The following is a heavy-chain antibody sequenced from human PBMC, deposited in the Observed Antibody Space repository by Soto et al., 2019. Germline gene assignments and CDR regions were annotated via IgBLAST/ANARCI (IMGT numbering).Heavy chain of an antibody. CDR3: SRGGVPAALDI. J-gene: IGHJ3*02. V-gene: IGHV3-74*01. CDR2: INGDGSTI. CDR1: GFTLRNYY. D-gene: IGHD3-10*01. Sequence: DVQLVESGGGLVQPGGSLRLSCIVSGFTLRNYYMHWARQAPGKGLVWVSHINGDGSTINYADSVKGRFTISRDNAKNTLDLQMNSLIVEDTAVYYCSRGGVPAALDIWGEGTIVPVSS.